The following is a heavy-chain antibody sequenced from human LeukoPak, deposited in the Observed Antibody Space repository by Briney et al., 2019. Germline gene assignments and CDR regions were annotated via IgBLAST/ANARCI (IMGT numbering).Heavy chain of an antibody. D-gene: IGHD3-10*01. CDR2: VYSGGNT. CDR1: GFTVSSNY. Sequence: PGGSLRLSCAVSGFTVSSNYMNRVRQAPGKGLEWVSIVYSGGNTYYADSVKGRFTISRDNPKNTLYLQMNSLRAEDTAVYYCARDDGAGGPFDYWGQGTLVSVSS. CDR3: ARDDGAGGPFDY. V-gene: IGHV3-66*01. J-gene: IGHJ4*02.